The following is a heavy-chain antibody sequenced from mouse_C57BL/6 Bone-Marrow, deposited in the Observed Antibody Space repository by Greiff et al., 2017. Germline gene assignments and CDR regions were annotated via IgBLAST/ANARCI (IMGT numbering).Heavy chain of an antibody. D-gene: IGHD1-1*01. J-gene: IGHJ1*03. V-gene: IGHV1-64*01. CDR3: ASPYYGSSPRWYFDG. Sequence: QVQLQQPGAELVKPGASVKLSCKASGYTFTSYWMHWVKQRPGQGLEWIGMIHPNSGSTNYNEKFKSKATLTVDKSSSTAYMQLSSLTSEDSAVYYCASPYYGSSPRWYFDGWGTGTTVTVSS. CDR2: IHPNSGST. CDR1: GYTFTSYW.